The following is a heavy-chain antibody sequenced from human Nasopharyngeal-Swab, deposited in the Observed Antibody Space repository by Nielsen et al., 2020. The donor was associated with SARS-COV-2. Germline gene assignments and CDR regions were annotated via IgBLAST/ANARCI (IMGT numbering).Heavy chain of an antibody. Sequence: ASVKVSCKDSGYTFTSYAMHWVSQAPGQRLEWMGWINAGNGNTKYSQKFQGRVTITRDTSASTAYMELSSLRSEDTAVYYCAREFKTYYYGSGSSHFDYWGQGTLFTFSS. V-gene: IGHV1-3*01. CDR1: GYTFTSYA. CDR2: INAGNGNT. J-gene: IGHJ4*02. D-gene: IGHD3-10*01. CDR3: AREFKTYYYGSGSSHFDY.